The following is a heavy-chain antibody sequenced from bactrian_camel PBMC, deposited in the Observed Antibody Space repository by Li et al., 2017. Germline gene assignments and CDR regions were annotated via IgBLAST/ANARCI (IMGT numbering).Heavy chain of an antibody. D-gene: IGHD6*01. J-gene: IGHJ7*01. V-gene: IGHV3S28*01. CDR2: CSSGGTT. CDR1: GFTFSTYY. Sequence: GGGLVQPGGSLRLSCAASGFTFSTYYMSWVRQAPGKGLEWVATCSSGGTTYYPDSVKGRFTISRDNAKNTVYLQMNSLKVEDTAVYYCTKSGWSVDYRGKGTQVTVS.